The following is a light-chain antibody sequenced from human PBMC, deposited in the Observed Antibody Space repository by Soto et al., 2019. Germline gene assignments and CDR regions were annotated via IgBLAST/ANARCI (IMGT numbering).Light chain of an antibody. CDR3: QQRSNWLT. CDR1: QSVSSY. J-gene: IGKJ4*01. Sequence: EIVLTQSPATLSLSPGERATLSCRASQSVSSYLALYQHKPGQAHRLLIYDASNRATGIPAMFSGSGSGTDFTLTISSLEPEEFAVYYCQQRSNWLTFGGGTKVQIK. V-gene: IGKV3-11*01. CDR2: DAS.